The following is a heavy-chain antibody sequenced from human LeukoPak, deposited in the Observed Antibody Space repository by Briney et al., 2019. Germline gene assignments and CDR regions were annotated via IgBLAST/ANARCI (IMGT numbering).Heavy chain of an antibody. D-gene: IGHD3-10*01. V-gene: IGHV3-33*01. CDR3: ARGGFGELLSWFDP. CDR1: GFTFSSYG. J-gene: IGHJ5*02. CDR2: IWYDGSTK. Sequence: GRSLRLSCAASGFTFSSYGMTWVRQAPGKGLEWVSVIWYDGSTKYYANSVKGRFTISRDNSKNTLYLQMNSLRAEDTAVYYCARGGFGELLSWFDPWGQGTLVTVSS.